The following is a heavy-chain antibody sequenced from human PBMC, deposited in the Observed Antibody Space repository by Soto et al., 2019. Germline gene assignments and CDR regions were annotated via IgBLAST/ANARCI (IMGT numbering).Heavy chain of an antibody. CDR3: AREEYSRSSYKWFDP. V-gene: IGHV4-59*01. CDR2: IYYSGST. D-gene: IGHD6-6*01. Sequence: PSETLSLTCTVSGGSISSYYWSWIRQPPGKGLEWIGYIYYSGSTNYNPSHKSRVTISVDTSKNQFSLKLSSVTAADTAVYYCAREEYSRSSYKWFDPRGQGTLGTVSS. CDR1: GGSISSYY. J-gene: IGHJ5*02.